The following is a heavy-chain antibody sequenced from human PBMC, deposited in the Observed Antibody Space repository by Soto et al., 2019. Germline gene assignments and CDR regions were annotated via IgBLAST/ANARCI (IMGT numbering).Heavy chain of an antibody. CDR1: GFSISSYY. J-gene: IGHJ5*02. Sequence: SETQSLTCPVSGFSISSYYWSWIRQPPGKGLEWIGYIYYSGSTNYNPSLKSRVTISVDTSKNQFSLKLSSVTAADTAVYYCARLEYGSGSPWFDPWGQGTLVTVS. CDR3: ARLEYGSGSPWFDP. CDR2: IYYSGST. D-gene: IGHD3-10*01. V-gene: IGHV4-59*08.